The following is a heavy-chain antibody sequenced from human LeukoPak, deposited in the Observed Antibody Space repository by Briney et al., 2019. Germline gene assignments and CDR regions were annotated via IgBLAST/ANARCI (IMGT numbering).Heavy chain of an antibody. J-gene: IGHJ3*02. V-gene: IGHV4-59*01. CDR1: GGTISSYY. D-gene: IGHD5-24*01. CDR2: IYYSGST. CDR3: AGRLWRRDGYNLSAFDI. Sequence: SETLTLTCTASGGTISSYYRNWIRQPPGKGLEWIGYIYYSGSTNYNPSLKSRVTISLDTYKNQFSLKLSSVTAADTAVYYCAGRLWRRDGYNLSAFDIWGQGTMVTVSS.